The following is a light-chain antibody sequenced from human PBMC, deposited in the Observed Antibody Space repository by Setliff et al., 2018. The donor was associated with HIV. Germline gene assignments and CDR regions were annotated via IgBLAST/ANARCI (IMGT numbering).Light chain of an antibody. CDR2: EVS. CDR3: NSKTGTITYV. CDR1: SSDVGGYDY. V-gene: IGLV2-14*01. J-gene: IGLJ1*01. Sequence: QSALTQPASVSGSPGQSITISCTGTSSDVGGYDYVSWYQQHPDEAPKLMIYEVSNRPSGVSNRFSGSKSGSTASLTISGLQAEDEADYYCNSKTGTITYVFGTGTKVTVL.